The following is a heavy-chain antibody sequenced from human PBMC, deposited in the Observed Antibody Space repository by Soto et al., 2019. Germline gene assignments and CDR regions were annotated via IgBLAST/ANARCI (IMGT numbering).Heavy chain of an antibody. CDR2: IYPGDSDT. V-gene: IGHV5-51*01. CDR1: GYRLNSYW. J-gene: IGHJ4*02. D-gene: IGHD3-10*01. CDR3: ARLTAGMSDY. Sequence: PGESPKISCKGSGYRLNSYWIGWVRQMPGKGLEWMGIIYPGDSDTRYSPSFQGQVTISADKSISTAYLQWSSLKASDTAMYYCARLTAGMSDYWGQGTLVTVSS.